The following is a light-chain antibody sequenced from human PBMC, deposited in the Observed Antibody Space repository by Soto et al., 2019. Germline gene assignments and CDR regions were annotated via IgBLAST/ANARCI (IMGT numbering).Light chain of an antibody. CDR1: SSNVGSYNF. CDR2: EVS. CDR3: CSYAGNNALV. J-gene: IGLJ3*02. V-gene: IGLV2-23*02. Sequence: QSALTQPASVSGSRGQSITISCTGTSSNVGSYNFLSWYRQYPGKAPELIIYEVSQRPSTFFNRFSGSKSGNTASLTISGLQSDDEADYYCCSYAGNNALVFGGGTKVTVL.